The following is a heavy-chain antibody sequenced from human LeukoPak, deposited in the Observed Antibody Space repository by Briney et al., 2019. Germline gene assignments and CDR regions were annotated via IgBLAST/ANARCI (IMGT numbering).Heavy chain of an antibody. CDR1: GFTFSSYA. J-gene: IGHJ4*02. V-gene: IGHV3-30*04. Sequence: GGSLRLSCAASGFTFSSYAMHWVRQAPGKGLEWVAVISYDGSNKYYADSVKGRFTISRDNSKRTLYLQMNSLRAEDTAVYYCARDRRYSSSWYGAFDYWGQGTLVIVSS. CDR3: ARDRRYSSSWYGAFDY. D-gene: IGHD6-13*01. CDR2: ISYDGSNK.